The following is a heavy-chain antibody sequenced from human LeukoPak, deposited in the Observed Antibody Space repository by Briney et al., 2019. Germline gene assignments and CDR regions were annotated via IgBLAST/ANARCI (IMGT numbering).Heavy chain of an antibody. J-gene: IGHJ5*02. D-gene: IGHD3-3*01. CDR3: ARAYYDFWSGSNWFDP. CDR1: GGPISSYY. Sequence: SETLSLTCTVSGGPISSYYWSWIRQPPGKGLEWIGYIYYSGSTNYNPSLKSRVTISVDTSKNQFSLKLSSVTAADTAVYYCARAYYDFWSGSNWFDPWGQGTLVTVSS. CDR2: IYYSGST. V-gene: IGHV4-59*01.